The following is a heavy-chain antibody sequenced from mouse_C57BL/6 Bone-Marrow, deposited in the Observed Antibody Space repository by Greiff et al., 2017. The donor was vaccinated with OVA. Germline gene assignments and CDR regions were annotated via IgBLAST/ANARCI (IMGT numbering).Heavy chain of an antibody. CDR2: IYPGDGDT. J-gene: IGHJ1*03. CDR1: GYAFSSYW. Sequence: QVQLQQSGAELVKPGASVKISCKASGYAFSSYWMNWVKQRPGKGLEWIGQIYPGDGDTNYNGKFKGKATLTADKSSSTAYMQLSSLTSEDSAVYYCARRELSSWYFDVWGTGTTVTVSS. D-gene: IGHD3-3*01. CDR3: ARRELSSWYFDV. V-gene: IGHV1-80*01.